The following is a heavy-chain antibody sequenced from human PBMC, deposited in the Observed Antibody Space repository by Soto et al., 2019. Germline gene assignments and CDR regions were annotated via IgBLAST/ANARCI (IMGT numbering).Heavy chain of an antibody. J-gene: IGHJ4*02. Sequence: SETLSLTCTVSGGSISSYYWSWIRQPPGKGLEWIGDIYYSGSTNYNPSLKSRVTISVDTSKNQFSLKLSSVTAADTALYYCARLRHYYDSSGYYYYFDYWGQGTLVTVS. V-gene: IGHV4-59*08. D-gene: IGHD3-22*01. CDR3: ARLRHYYDSSGYYYYFDY. CDR2: IYYSGST. CDR1: GGSISSYY.